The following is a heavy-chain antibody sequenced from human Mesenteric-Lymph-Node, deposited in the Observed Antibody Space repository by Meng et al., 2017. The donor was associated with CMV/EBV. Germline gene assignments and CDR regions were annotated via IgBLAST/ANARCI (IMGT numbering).Heavy chain of an antibody. D-gene: IGHD6-13*01. CDR2: ISFDGTNK. CDR3: ARYQGSSWGSAFGH. Sequence: GGSLRLSCAASGFSFSSHAMHWVRQAPGKGLEWVAVISFDGTNKYSADSVKGRFTISRDNSKNTLYLEMNSLRAEDTAIYYCARYQGSSWGSAFGHWGQGMLVTVS. V-gene: IGHV3-30*04. J-gene: IGHJ4*02. CDR1: GFSFSSHA.